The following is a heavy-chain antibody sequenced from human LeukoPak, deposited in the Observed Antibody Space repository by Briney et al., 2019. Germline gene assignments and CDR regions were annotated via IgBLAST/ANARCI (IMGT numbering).Heavy chain of an antibody. CDR2: IWSDGSNK. Sequence: GGSLRLSCAASGFTFSSYDMHWVRQAPGKGLERVAFIWSDGSNKYYADSVKGRFTISRDNSKNTLYLQMNSLRAEDTAVYYCARGPSGYHNTGGQGTLVTVSS. CDR1: GFTFSSYD. D-gene: IGHD5-12*01. CDR3: ARGPSGYHNT. V-gene: IGHV3-33*01. J-gene: IGHJ4*02.